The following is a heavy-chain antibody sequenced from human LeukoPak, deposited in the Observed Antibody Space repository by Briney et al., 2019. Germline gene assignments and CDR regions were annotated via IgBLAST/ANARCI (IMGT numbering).Heavy chain of an antibody. Sequence: GASVKVSCKGSGYTFSSCGINWVRQAPGQGLEWMGRISVINSGNTGFSENFQGGLTMTTDTATTTAYMELRSLGSDDTAVYYCSREFPFCGADCFSGVVDIWGKGTMVTVS. J-gene: IGHJ3*02. D-gene: IGHD2-21*02. V-gene: IGHV1-18*01. CDR1: GYTFSSCG. CDR3: SREFPFCGADCFSGVVDI. CDR2: ISVINSGNT.